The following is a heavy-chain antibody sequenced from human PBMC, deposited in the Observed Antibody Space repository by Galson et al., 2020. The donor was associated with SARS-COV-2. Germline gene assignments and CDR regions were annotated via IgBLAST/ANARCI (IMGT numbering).Heavy chain of an antibody. CDR2: ISYDGSNK. CDR3: ARDDYVWGSYRYARENWFDP. Sequence: GGSLRLSCAASGFTSSSYAMHWVRQAPGKGLEWVAVISYDGSNKYYADSVKGRFTISRDNSKNTLYLQMNSLRAEDTAVYYCARDDYVWGSYRYARENWFDPWGQGTLVTVSS. D-gene: IGHD3-16*02. CDR1: GFTSSSYA. V-gene: IGHV3-30*04. J-gene: IGHJ5*02.